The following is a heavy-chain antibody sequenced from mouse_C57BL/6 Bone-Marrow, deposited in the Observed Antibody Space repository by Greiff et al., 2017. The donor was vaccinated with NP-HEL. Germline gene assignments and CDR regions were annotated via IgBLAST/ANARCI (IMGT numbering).Heavy chain of an antibody. J-gene: IGHJ2*01. CDR1: GYAFSSSW. D-gene: IGHD1-1*01. V-gene: IGHV1-82*01. CDR3: ARSPLYYGSSDY. CDR2: IYPGDGDT. Sequence: QVQLKESGPELVKPGASVKISCKASGYAFSSSWMNWVKQRPGTGLEWIGRIYPGDGDTNYNGKFKGKATLTADKSSSTAYMQLSSLTAEDSAVYFCARSPLYYGSSDYWGQGTTLTVSS.